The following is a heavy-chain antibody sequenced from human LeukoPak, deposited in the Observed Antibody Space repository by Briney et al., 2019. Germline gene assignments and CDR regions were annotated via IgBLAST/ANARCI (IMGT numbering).Heavy chain of an antibody. CDR2: MYYSGDT. CDR1: GGSISRSSYY. V-gene: IGHV4-39*01. D-gene: IGHD3-10*01. J-gene: IGHJ4*02. Sequence: PSETLSLTCTVSGGSISRSSYYWGWIRQAPGKGLEWIGSMYYSGDTFYNPSLESRVTVSVGTSKNQFSLKLSSVTAADTAVYYCARIIGTRTHVDFWGQGTLVTVSS. CDR3: ARIIGTRTHVDF.